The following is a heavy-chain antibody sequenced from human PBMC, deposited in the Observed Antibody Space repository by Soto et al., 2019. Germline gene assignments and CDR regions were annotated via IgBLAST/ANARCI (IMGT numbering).Heavy chain of an antibody. CDR3: AKDWYYYASSGHLAWFDP. Sequence: PGGSLRLSCAASGFTFSTYGMHWVRQAPGKGLEWVAVISYDGSNKYYADSVKGRFTISRDNSKNTLYLQMNSLRAEDTAVYYCAKDWYYYASSGHLAWFDPWGQGTLVTVSS. CDR1: GFTFSTYG. V-gene: IGHV3-30*18. D-gene: IGHD3-22*01. J-gene: IGHJ5*02. CDR2: ISYDGSNK.